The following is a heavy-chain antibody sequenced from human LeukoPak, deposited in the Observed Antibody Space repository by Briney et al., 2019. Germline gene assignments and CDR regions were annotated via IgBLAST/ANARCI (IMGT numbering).Heavy chain of an antibody. CDR1: GYTLTELS. Sequence: GASVKVSCKVSGYTLTELSMHWVRQAPGKGLEWMGGFDPEDGETIYAQKFQGRVTMTEDTSTDTAYMELSSLRSEDTAVYYCARNSPSRIAVAQYNWFDPWGQGTLVTVSS. V-gene: IGHV1-24*01. CDR2: FDPEDGET. J-gene: IGHJ5*02. CDR3: ARNSPSRIAVAQYNWFDP. D-gene: IGHD6-19*01.